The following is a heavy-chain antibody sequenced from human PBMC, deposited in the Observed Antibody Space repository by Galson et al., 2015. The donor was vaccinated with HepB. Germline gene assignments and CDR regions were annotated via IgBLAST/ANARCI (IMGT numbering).Heavy chain of an antibody. Sequence: QSGAEVKKPGESLRISCKGSGYSFTSYWISWVRQMPGKGLEWMGRIDPSDSYTNYSPSFQGHVTISADKSISTAYLQWSSLKASDTAMYYCATSTLSGSSNTRYLDYYYMDVWGKGTTVTVSS. CDR1: GYSFTSYW. D-gene: IGHD1-26*01. J-gene: IGHJ6*03. CDR3: ATSTLSGSSNTRYLDYYYMDV. V-gene: IGHV5-10-1*01. CDR2: IDPSDSYT.